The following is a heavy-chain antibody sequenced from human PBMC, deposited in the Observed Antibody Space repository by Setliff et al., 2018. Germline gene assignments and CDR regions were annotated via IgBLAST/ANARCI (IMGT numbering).Heavy chain of an antibody. J-gene: IGHJ4*02. D-gene: IGHD3-10*01. CDR1: GGSFSNYY. CDR3: ARRDEYLQFREFFDF. V-gene: IGHV4-39*07. CDR2: IYHTGTT. Sequence: PSETLSLTCTVYGGSFSNYYWGWIRQSPGKGLEWIGSIYHTGTTYYNPSLKSRVTLSVDTSENQFSLKLNSVTAADTAVYYCARRDEYLQFREFFDFWGQGILVTVSS.